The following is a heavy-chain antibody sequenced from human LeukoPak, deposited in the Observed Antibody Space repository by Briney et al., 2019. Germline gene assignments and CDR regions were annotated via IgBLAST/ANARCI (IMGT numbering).Heavy chain of an antibody. CDR1: GFTVSSNY. Sequence: GGSLRLSCAASGFTVSSNYMSWVRQAPGKGLEWVSVIYSGGSTYYADSVKGRFTISRDNSKNTLYLQTNSLRAEDTAVYYCARVRPSYDFYGMDVWGQGTTVTVSS. CDR2: IYSGGST. CDR3: ARVRPSYDFYGMDV. V-gene: IGHV3-66*01. D-gene: IGHD3-3*01. J-gene: IGHJ6*02.